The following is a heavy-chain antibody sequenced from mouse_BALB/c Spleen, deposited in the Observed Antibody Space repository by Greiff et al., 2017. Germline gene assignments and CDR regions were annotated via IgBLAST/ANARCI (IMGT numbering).Heavy chain of an antibody. V-gene: IGHV14-3*02. CDR1: GFNIKDTY. J-gene: IGHJ3*01. D-gene: IGHD2-1*01. CDR3: ARGVYGNYVFAY. Sequence: VQLKESGAELVRPGVSVKLSCTASGFNIKDTYMHWVKQRPEHGLEWIGRIDPANGNTKYDPKFQGKATITADTSSNTAYLQLSSLTSEDTAVYYCARGVYGNYVFAYWGQGTLVTVSA. CDR2: IDPANGNT.